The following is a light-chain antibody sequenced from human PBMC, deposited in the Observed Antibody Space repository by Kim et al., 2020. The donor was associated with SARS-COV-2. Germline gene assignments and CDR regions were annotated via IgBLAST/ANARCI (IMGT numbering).Light chain of an antibody. Sequence: DIQMTQSPSSLSASVGDRVTITCRASQGVGTYLAWYQQRPWRVPQLLIYAASTLQSGVSSRFSGSGSGTDFTLTISSLQPEDVATYFCQKYNSAPFTFGPGTKVDIK. J-gene: IGKJ3*01. CDR2: AAS. V-gene: IGKV1-27*01. CDR1: QGVGTY. CDR3: QKYNSAPFT.